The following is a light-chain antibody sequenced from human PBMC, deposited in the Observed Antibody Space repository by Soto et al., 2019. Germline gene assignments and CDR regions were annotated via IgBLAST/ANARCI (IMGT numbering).Light chain of an antibody. Sequence: DIVMTQSPDSLAVSLGERATINCKSSQSVLYSSNNKNYLAWYQQKPGQPPKLLISWASTRESGVPDRFSGSGSGTDFTLTISSLQAGDVAVYYCQQYYGSPPRTFGQGTKVEIK. CDR3: QQYYGSPPRT. V-gene: IGKV4-1*01. CDR1: QSVLYSSNNKNY. CDR2: WAS. J-gene: IGKJ1*01.